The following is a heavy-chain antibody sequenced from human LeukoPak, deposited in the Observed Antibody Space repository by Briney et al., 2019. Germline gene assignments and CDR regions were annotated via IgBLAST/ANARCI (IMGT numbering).Heavy chain of an antibody. D-gene: IGHD3-10*01. CDR1: GYTFTGYY. CDR3: AVYYYGSGSYSKDH. Sequence: GASVKVSCKASGYTFTGYYMHWVRQAPGQGLEWMGWINPNSGGTNYAQKFQGRVTMTRDTSISTAYMELSRLRSDDTAVYYCAVYYYGSGSYSKDHWGQGTLVTVSS. CDR2: INPNSGGT. J-gene: IGHJ4*02. V-gene: IGHV1-2*02.